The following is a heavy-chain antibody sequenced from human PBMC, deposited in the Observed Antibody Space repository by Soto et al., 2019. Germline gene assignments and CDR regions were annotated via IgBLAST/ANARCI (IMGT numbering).Heavy chain of an antibody. V-gene: IGHV4-34*01. Sequence: SETMSLTCAVYGGPFSGYYWNWIRQSPEKGLEWIGEINHSGSTNYNPSLKNRVTMSVDTSKNQFSLKLSSVTAADTAVYYCARRPDGMDVWGQGTTVTVSS. CDR2: INHSGST. CDR1: GGPFSGYY. CDR3: ARRPDGMDV. J-gene: IGHJ6*02.